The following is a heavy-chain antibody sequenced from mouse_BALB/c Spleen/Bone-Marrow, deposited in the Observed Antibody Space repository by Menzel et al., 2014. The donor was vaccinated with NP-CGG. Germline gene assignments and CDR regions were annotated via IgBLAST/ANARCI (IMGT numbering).Heavy chain of an antibody. Sequence: EVKLQESGGGLVKLGGSLKLSCAASGFTFSSYYMSWVRQTPEKRLELVAAINSNGGLTYYPDTVKGRFTIPRDNAKNILYLQMSSLKSDDTALYYCARHQRGSSFYYFDYWGQGTTLTVSS. J-gene: IGHJ2*01. CDR3: ARHQRGSSFYYFDY. V-gene: IGHV5-6-2*01. CDR2: INSNGGLT. D-gene: IGHD1-1*01. CDR1: GFTFSSYY.